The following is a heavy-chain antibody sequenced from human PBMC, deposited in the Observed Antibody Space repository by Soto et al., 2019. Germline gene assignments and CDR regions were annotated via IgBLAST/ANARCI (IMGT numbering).Heavy chain of an antibody. CDR1: GYSFTSYW. V-gene: IGHV5-51*01. CDR2: IYPGDSDT. D-gene: IGHD6-13*01. J-gene: IGHJ6*02. Sequence: GESLKISCQGSGYSFTSYWIGWVRQMPGKGLEWMGIIYPGDSDTRYSPSFQGQVTISADKSISTAYLQWSSLKASDTAMYYCARLPGIAAAGTYYYYGMDVWGQGTTVTVSS. CDR3: ARLPGIAAAGTYYYYGMDV.